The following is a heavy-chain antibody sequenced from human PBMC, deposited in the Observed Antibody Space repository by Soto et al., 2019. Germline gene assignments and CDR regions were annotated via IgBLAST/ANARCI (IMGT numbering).Heavy chain of an antibody. Sequence: QVQFVQSGAEVKKPGASVKVSCKASGYNFISYAIHWVRQAPGQRLEWMGWINTGRGYTKYSQQFQDRVTINRDTSASTVYMELSSLRSEDTAVYYCARDADGMDVWGQGTTVTVSS. CDR1: GYNFISYA. CDR2: INTGRGYT. J-gene: IGHJ6*02. V-gene: IGHV1-3*04. CDR3: ARDADGMDV.